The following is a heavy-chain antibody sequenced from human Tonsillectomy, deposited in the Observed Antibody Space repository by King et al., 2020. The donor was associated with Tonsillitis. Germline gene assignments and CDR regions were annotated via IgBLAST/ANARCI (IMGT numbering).Heavy chain of an antibody. CDR2: IYYSGST. Sequence: QLQESGPGLVKPSETLSLTCAVSGGSISGYYWSWIRQPPGKGLEWIGYIYYSGSTNYKSSLESRVTISVDTSKNQFSLKLSSVTAADTAVYYCARLGWSVGMRRGRPYNWFDPWGQGTLVIVSS. D-gene: IGHD3-10*01. V-gene: IGHV4-59*08. CDR3: ARLGWSVGMRRGRPYNWFDP. CDR1: GGSISGYY. J-gene: IGHJ5*02.